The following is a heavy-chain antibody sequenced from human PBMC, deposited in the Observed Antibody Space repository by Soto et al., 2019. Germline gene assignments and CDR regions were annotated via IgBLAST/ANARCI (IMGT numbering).Heavy chain of an antibody. J-gene: IGHJ6*02. CDR1: GLTITNFS. V-gene: IGHV3-13*01. CDR3: ARELHEESYGRDV. CDR2: ITTAGDT. Sequence: GGPLRLSCTASGLTITNFSMHCVRQITGKGLEWVSSITTAGDTYYPGSVKGRFTISREKAKNSLYLQMNSLSAGDTAVYYCARELHEESYGRDVWGQGTTVTVSS.